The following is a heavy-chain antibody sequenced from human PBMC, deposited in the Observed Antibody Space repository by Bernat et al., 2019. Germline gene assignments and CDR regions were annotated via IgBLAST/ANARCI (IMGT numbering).Heavy chain of an antibody. Sequence: QVQLVQSGAEVKKPGASVKVSCKASGYTFTGYYMHWVRQAPGQGLEWMGWINPNSGGTNYAQKFQGWVTMTRDTSISTAYTELSRLRSDDTAVYYCARDSRPRDGYKRNYYYGMDVWGQGTTVTVSS. V-gene: IGHV1-2*04. CDR3: ARDSRPRDGYKRNYYYGMDV. CDR1: GYTFTGYY. J-gene: IGHJ6*02. D-gene: IGHD5-12*01. CDR2: INPNSGGT.